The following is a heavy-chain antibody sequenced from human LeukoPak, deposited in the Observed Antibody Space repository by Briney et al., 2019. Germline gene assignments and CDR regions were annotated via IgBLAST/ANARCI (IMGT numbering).Heavy chain of an antibody. Sequence: GGSLRLSCAASGFTFSNYWMTWVRQAPGKGLEWVANINQDGSEKYYVDSVKGRFTIPRDNAKTSLYLQMSSLRAEDTAVYYCAKDNSIAVAGLVDYWGQGTLVTVSS. V-gene: IGHV3-7*03. D-gene: IGHD6-19*01. CDR2: INQDGSEK. J-gene: IGHJ4*02. CDR3: AKDNSIAVAGLVDY. CDR1: GFTFSNYW.